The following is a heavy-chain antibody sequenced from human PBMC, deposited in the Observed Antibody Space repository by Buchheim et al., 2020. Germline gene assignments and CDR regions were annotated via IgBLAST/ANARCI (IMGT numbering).Heavy chain of an antibody. CDR2: TYYSGST. CDR1: GCSISSGDYY. V-gene: IGHV4-30-4*01. J-gene: IGHJ5*02. CDR3: ARVPPKYWRFDP. Sequence: QVQLQESGPGLVKPSQTLSLTCTVSGCSISSGDYYWSWIRQPPGKGLEWIGYTYYSGSTYYNPSLKSRLTITVATVTNQFSLKLSSVTAADTAVYYCARVPPKYWRFDPWGQGTL. D-gene: IGHD2/OR15-2a*01.